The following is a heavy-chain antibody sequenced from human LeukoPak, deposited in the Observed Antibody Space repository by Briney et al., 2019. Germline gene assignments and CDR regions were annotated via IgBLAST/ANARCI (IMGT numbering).Heavy chain of an antibody. CDR3: ASGGTYSSGP. Sequence: PGGSLRLSCAASGFTFSSYSMNWVRQAPGKGLEWVSYISSSSSTIYYADSVKGRFIISRDNAKNSLYLQMNSLRAEDTAVYYCASGGTYSSGPWGQGTLVTVSS. CDR2: ISSSSSTI. D-gene: IGHD3-22*01. V-gene: IGHV3-48*04. CDR1: GFTFSSYS. J-gene: IGHJ5*02.